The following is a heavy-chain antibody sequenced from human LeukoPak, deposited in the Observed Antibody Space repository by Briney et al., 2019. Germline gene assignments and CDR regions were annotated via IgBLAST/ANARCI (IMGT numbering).Heavy chain of an antibody. CDR3: AGSYGSGSYNDY. V-gene: IGHV5-10-1*01. CDR1: GYRFTSYW. J-gene: IGHJ4*02. Sequence: GESLKISCKGSGYRFTSYWISWVRQMPGKGREWMGRIDPIDSYTNYSPSFQGHVTISADKSISTAYLQWSSLKASDTAMYYCAGSYGSGSYNDYWGQGTLVTVSS. D-gene: IGHD3-10*01. CDR2: IDPIDSYT.